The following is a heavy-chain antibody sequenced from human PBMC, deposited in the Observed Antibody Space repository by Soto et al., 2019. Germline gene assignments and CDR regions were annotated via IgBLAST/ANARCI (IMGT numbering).Heavy chain of an antibody. V-gene: IGHV3-30*18. CDR3: AKELRFLDFYYYYGMDV. D-gene: IGHD3-3*01. CDR1: GFTFSSYG. CDR2: ISYDGSNK. Sequence: QAQLVESGGGVVQPARSLRLSCAASGFTFSSYGMHWVRQAPGKGLEWVAVISYDGSNKYYADSVKGRFTICRDNSKNTLYLQMNSLRAEDTAVYYCAKELRFLDFYYYYGMDVWGQGTTVTVSS. J-gene: IGHJ6*02.